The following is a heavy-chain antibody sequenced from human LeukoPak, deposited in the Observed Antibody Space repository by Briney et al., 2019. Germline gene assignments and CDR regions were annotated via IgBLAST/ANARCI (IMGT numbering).Heavy chain of an antibody. J-gene: IGHJ4*02. D-gene: IGHD1-1*01. CDR1: GFTVSGNY. CDR3: ARAGQGWNDWARDY. Sequence: GGSLRLSCVASGFTVSGNYMTWVRQAPGKGLEWLSIIYSVGSTYYPDSGGGRFTISRDNSKNTVFLQMTTLRAEDTGVYYCARAGQGWNDWARDYWGQGTLVTVSS. V-gene: IGHV3-66*01. CDR2: IYSVGST.